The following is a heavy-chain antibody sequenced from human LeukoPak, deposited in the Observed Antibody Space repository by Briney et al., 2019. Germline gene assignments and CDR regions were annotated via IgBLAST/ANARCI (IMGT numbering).Heavy chain of an antibody. CDR3: ATLRGEGEIDY. Sequence: SETLSLTCAVSGYSISSGYYWGWIRQPPGKGLVWIGSIYHSGSTYYNPSLKSRVTISVDTSKNQFSLKLSSVTAADTAVYYCATLRGEGEIDYWGQGTLVTVSS. V-gene: IGHV4-38-2*01. J-gene: IGHJ4*02. D-gene: IGHD3-16*01. CDR1: GYSISSGYY. CDR2: IYHSGST.